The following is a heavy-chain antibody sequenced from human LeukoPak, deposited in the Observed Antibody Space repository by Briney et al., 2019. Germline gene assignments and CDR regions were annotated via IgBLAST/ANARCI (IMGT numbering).Heavy chain of an antibody. Sequence: ASVKVSCKASGYTFTSYGISWVRQAPGQGLEWMGWISAYNGNTNYAQKLQGRVTMTTDTSTSTAYMELRSLRSDDTVVYYCARYCSGGSCYEIHDYWGQGTLVTVSS. CDR3: ARYCSGGSCYEIHDY. CDR1: GYTFTSYG. CDR2: ISAYNGNT. J-gene: IGHJ4*02. D-gene: IGHD2-15*01. V-gene: IGHV1-18*01.